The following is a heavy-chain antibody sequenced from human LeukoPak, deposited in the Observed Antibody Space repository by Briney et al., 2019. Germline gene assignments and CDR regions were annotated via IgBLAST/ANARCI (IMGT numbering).Heavy chain of an antibody. Sequence: ESGPTLVNPTQTLTLTCTFSGFSLSSSGVGVGWIRQPPGKALEWLALIYWDDDKRYGPSLKSRLTITKDTSKNQVVLTMTNMAPVDTGTYFCAHSRHTARVENWGQGTLVTVSS. D-gene: IGHD5-18*01. V-gene: IGHV2-5*05. J-gene: IGHJ4*02. CDR3: AHSRHTARVEN. CDR1: GFSLSSSGVG. CDR2: IYWDDDK.